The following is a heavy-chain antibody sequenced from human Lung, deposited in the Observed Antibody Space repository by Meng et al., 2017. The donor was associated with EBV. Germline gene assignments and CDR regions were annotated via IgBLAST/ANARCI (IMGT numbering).Heavy chain of an antibody. J-gene: IGHJ4*02. CDR2: INTNTGNP. CDR1: GYTLLNYA. CDR3: ARVAPSGYRYFDY. V-gene: IGHV7-4-1*02. D-gene: IGHD3-3*01. Sequence: QLRRVQFVSELKKPRAAVTYPCKASGYTLLNYAMNWVRQAPGQGLEWLGWINTNTGNPTYAHGFTRRFVFSLDTSFRTAYLQISSLKAEDTAVYYCARVAPSGYRYFDYWGQGTLVTVSS.